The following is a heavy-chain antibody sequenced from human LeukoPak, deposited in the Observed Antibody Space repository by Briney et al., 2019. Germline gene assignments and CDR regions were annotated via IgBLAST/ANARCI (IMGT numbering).Heavy chain of an antibody. CDR2: INYDGST. Sequence: PSETLSLTCTVSGGSISTYYWSWIRQSPGKGLEWIGDINYDGSTNYNPSLKSRVTISVDTSKNQFSLKLSSVTAADTAVYYCAMVLMDCSGGACYSSFFDFWGQGTLVTVSS. J-gene: IGHJ4*02. CDR3: AMVLMDCSGGACYSSFFDF. D-gene: IGHD2-15*01. V-gene: IGHV4-59*12. CDR1: GGSISTYY.